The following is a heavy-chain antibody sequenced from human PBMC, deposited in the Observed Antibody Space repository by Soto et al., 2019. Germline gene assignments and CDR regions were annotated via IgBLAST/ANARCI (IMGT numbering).Heavy chain of an antibody. V-gene: IGHV4-31*03. CDR2: IDYSGST. Sequence: QVQLQESGPGLVKPSQTLSLTCTVSGGSISSGGYYWSWIRQHPGKGLEWLGYIDYSGSTYYNPSLKGRVTISVDTSKNQFSLKLSSVTAADTAVYYCASEPGAGTVTTSFDYWGQGTLVTVSS. J-gene: IGHJ4*02. CDR1: GGSISSGGYY. CDR3: ASEPGAGTVTTSFDY. D-gene: IGHD4-17*01.